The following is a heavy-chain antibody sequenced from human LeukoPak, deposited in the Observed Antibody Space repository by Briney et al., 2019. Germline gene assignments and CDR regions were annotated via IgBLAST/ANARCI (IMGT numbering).Heavy chain of an antibody. CDR3: ARVGRGDHTWGSYSFDY. Sequence: SETLSLTCPVSGDSLSGYHWSWLRQPPGKGLEGIGYISYSGSTKYNPSLKSRVIISVDTSKNQFSLNLSSLTAADTAVYYCARVGRGDHTWGSYSFDYWGQGTLVTVSS. D-gene: IGHD3-16*01. V-gene: IGHV4-59*01. CDR1: GDSLSGYH. J-gene: IGHJ4*02. CDR2: ISYSGST.